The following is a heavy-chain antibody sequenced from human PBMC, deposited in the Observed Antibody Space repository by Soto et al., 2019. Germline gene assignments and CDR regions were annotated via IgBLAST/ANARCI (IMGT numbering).Heavy chain of an antibody. Sequence: ASVKVSCKASGYTFTTYGISWVRQAPGQGLEWMGWISPYNGTTKYAEKFQGEMTMTTDTATSTAYMDLRSLRSDDTAVYYCARDHGWWSFDYWGQGALVTVS. CDR3: ARDHGWWSFDY. D-gene: IGHD2-8*02. J-gene: IGHJ4*02. CDR1: GYTFTTYG. CDR2: ISPYNGTT. V-gene: IGHV1-18*04.